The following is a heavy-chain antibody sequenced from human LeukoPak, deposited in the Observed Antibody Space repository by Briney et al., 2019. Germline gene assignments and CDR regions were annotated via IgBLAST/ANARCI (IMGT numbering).Heavy chain of an antibody. CDR2: IKQDGSEK. V-gene: IGHV3-7*04. Sequence: PGGSLRLSCAASGFTSSTYWISWVRQAPGKGLEWVANIKQDGSEKYYVDSVKGRFTISRDNAKNAVYLQMNSLRAEDTAVYYCARAIAAAGAYWGQGTLVTVSS. J-gene: IGHJ4*02. CDR1: GFTSSTYW. CDR3: ARAIAAAGAY. D-gene: IGHD6-13*01.